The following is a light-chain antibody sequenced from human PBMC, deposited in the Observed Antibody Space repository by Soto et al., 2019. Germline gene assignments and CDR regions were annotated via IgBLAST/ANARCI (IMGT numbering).Light chain of an antibody. V-gene: IGKV1-5*03. CDR2: KAS. Sequence: DIQMTQSPSTLSAPAGDRVAITCRASQTIGSWLAWYQQKPGKAPKLLIYKASTLKSGVPSRFSGSGSGTEFTLTISSLQPDDFATYYCQHYNSYSEAFGQGTKVDI. CDR3: QHYNSYSEA. J-gene: IGKJ1*01. CDR1: QTIGSW.